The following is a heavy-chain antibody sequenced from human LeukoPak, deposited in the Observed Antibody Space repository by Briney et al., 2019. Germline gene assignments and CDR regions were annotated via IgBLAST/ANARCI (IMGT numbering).Heavy chain of an antibody. CDR2: IYSGGNT. V-gene: IGHV3-66*04. Sequence: RGSLRLSCAASGFTVSSNYMSCVRQAPGKGLEWLSVIYSGGNTYYADSVKGRFTISRDNSKNTPYLQMNSLRAEDTAVYYCARLSPYSYGLAPIDYWGQGTLVTVSS. D-gene: IGHD5-18*01. CDR1: GFTVSSNY. CDR3: ARLSPYSYGLAPIDY. J-gene: IGHJ4*02.